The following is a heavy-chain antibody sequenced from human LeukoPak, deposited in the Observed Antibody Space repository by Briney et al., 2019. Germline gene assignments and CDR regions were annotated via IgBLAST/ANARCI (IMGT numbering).Heavy chain of an antibody. D-gene: IGHD2-2*01. CDR1: RSTFPTSG. J-gene: IGHJ4*02. V-gene: IGHV1-18*01. CDR2: ISAYNGNT. CDR3: ARQFSPLPAAINY. Sequence: VSVKVSCKASRSTFPTSGISWERQAPNQALECTGWISAYNGNTNYAQKLQGRVTMTTDTSTSTAYMELRSLRSDDTAVYYCARQFSPLPAAINYWGQGTLVTVSS.